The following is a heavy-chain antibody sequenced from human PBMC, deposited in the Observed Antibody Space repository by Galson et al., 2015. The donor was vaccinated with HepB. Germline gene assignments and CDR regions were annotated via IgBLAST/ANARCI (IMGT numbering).Heavy chain of an antibody. V-gene: IGHV5-51*03. D-gene: IGHD3-10*01. CDR2: IYPGDSDT. J-gene: IGHJ4*02. CDR1: GYNFTNYW. CDR3: AGPPTQGEDSGSGSFRNY. Sequence: QSGAEVKKPGESLKISCKGSGYNFTNYWIGWVRQMPGKGLEWMGIIYPGDSDTRYSPSFQGQVTISADKSISTAYLQWSSLKASDTAMYYCAGPPTQGEDSGSGSFRNYWGQGTLVTVSS.